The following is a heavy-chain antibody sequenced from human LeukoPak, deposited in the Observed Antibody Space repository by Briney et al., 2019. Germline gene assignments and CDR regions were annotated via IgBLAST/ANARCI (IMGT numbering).Heavy chain of an antibody. D-gene: IGHD3-10*01. Sequence: SETLSLTCTVSGDSISSSRSYWGWIRQPPGKGLEWIGSIYYSGSTYYNTSLKSRVTISVDTSKNQFSLKLTSVTAADTAVYYCARRPLPLDVGSGSYYFDYWGLGTLVTVSS. V-gene: IGHV4-39*01. J-gene: IGHJ4*02. CDR1: GDSISSSRSY. CDR2: IYYSGST. CDR3: ARRPLPLDVGSGSYYFDY.